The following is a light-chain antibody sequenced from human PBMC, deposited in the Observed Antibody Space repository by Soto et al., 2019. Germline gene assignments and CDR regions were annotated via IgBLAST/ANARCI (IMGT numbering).Light chain of an antibody. J-gene: IGKJ4*01. Sequence: EIVMTQSPATLSVSPGERATLSCRASQSVSIDLAWYQQKPGLAPRILIYDASSRATGIPDRFSGSGSGTDFTLTISRLEPEDFSVYYCQQYGSSPLTFGGGTKVDIK. CDR3: QQYGSSPLT. CDR2: DAS. V-gene: IGKV3D-20*01. CDR1: QSVSID.